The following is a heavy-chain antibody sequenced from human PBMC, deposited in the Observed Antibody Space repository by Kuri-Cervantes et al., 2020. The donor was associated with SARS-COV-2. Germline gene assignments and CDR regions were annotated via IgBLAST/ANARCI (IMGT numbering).Heavy chain of an antibody. Sequence: SETLSLTCTVSGGSISSGDYYWSWIRQPPGKGLEWIGYIYYSGSTYYNPSLKGRVTISVDTSKNQYSLKLSSVTAADTAVYYCASVSVATILARFVYFDYWGHGTLVTVSS. V-gene: IGHV4-30-4*08. CDR3: ASVSVATILARFVYFDY. J-gene: IGHJ4*01. CDR2: IYYSGST. CDR1: GGSISSGDYY. D-gene: IGHD5-24*01.